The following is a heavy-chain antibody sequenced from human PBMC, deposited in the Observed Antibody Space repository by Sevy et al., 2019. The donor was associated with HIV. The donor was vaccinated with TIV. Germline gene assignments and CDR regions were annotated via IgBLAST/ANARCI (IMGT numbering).Heavy chain of an antibody. CDR1: GESVNNAAYY. D-gene: IGHD3-10*01. Sequence: SETLSLTCTVSGESVNNAAYYWNWIRQSPGKGLEWVGYIYYSGKTYYNPSLNDLLDLSIDTSKNEFSLLMHSVTAADTAVYYCARSRVWFEELSWGQGILVTVSS. CDR3: ARSRVWFEELS. CDR2: IYYSGKT. V-gene: IGHV4-30-4*01. J-gene: IGHJ4*02.